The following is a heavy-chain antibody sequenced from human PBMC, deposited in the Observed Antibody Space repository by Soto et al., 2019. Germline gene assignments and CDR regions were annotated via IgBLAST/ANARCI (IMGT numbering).Heavy chain of an antibody. Sequence: EVQLVESGGRLVQPGGSLRLSCAASGFSFSSYSLNWVRQAPGKGPEWISYIRSSGGTIYYADSVKGRFTISRDNAKNSLYLQMDSLRDEDTAVYYCATGPRITVIAGAFHMWGQGTVVTVTS. CDR3: ATGPRITVIAGAFHM. D-gene: IGHD3-10*01. J-gene: IGHJ3*02. V-gene: IGHV3-48*02. CDR2: IRSSGGTI. CDR1: GFSFSSYS.